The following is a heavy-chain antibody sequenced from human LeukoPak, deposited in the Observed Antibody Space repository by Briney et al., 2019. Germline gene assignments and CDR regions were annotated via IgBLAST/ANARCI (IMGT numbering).Heavy chain of an antibody. J-gene: IGHJ4*02. V-gene: IGHV3-11*04. CDR1: GFTFSDYY. Sequence: TGGSLRLSCAASGFTFSDYYMSWIRQAPGKGLEWVSYISSSGTTIYYADSVKGRFTISRDNAKNSLYLQMNSLRAEDTAVYYCGRFRWYYFDTSGYYVFDYWGQGTLVTVSS. CDR3: GRFRWYYFDTSGYYVFDY. D-gene: IGHD3-22*01. CDR2: ISSSGTTI.